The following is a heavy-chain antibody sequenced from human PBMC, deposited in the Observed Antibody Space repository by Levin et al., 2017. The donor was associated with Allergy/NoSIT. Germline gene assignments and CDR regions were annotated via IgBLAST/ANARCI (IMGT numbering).Heavy chain of an antibody. CDR1: GFTFSIHA. D-gene: IGHD6-19*01. J-gene: IGHJ6*02. Sequence: GESLKISCAASGFTFSIHALHWVRQAPGKGLEWVAVISYDGRNKYYADSVNGRFTISRDNSKNTLDLQMNSLRAEDTAVYYCARGDSIALAAYAVNVWGQGTTVTVSS. V-gene: IGHV3-30*04. CDR2: ISYDGRNK. CDR3: ARGDSIALAAYAVNV.